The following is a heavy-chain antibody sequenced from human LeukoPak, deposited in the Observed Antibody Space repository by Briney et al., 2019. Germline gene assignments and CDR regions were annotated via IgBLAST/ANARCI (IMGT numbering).Heavy chain of an antibody. CDR3: ARKGLQLALLDY. CDR2: ISWNSGSI. Sequence: GRSLRLSCAASGFTFDDYALHWVRQAPGKGLEWVSGISWNSGSIGYADSVKGRFTISRDNAKNSLNLQMNSLRVDDTAVYYCARKGLQLALLDYWGQGTLLTVSS. V-gene: IGHV3-9*01. J-gene: IGHJ4*01. D-gene: IGHD6-13*01. CDR1: GFTFDDYA.